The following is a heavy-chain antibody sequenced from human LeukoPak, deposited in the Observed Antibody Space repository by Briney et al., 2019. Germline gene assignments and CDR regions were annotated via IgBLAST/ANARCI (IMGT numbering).Heavy chain of an antibody. CDR3: ARHVVPVAGKALRDYYDSSGYSLLSYYMDV. CDR1: GGSISSSSYY. CDR2: IYYSGST. Sequence: SETLSLTCNVSGGSISSSSYYWGWLRQPPGKGLEWIGSIYYSGSTYYNPSLKSRVTISVDTSKNQFSLKLSSVTAADTAVYYCARHVVPVAGKALRDYYDSSGYSLLSYYMDVWGKGSTVTVSS. D-gene: IGHD3-22*01. V-gene: IGHV4-39*01. J-gene: IGHJ6*03.